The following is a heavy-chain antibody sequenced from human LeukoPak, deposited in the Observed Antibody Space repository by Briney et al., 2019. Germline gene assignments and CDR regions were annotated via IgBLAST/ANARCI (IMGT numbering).Heavy chain of an antibody. CDR1: GFTFSSYW. J-gene: IGHJ4*02. Sequence: PGGSLRLSCAASGFTFSSYWMHWVRQAPGKGLVWVSRIKGDGSSTSYADSVKGRFTISRDNAKNTLYLQMNSLRAEDTAVYYCAKEIVLMVYAIDYWGQGTLVTVSS. V-gene: IGHV3-74*01. CDR2: IKGDGSST. D-gene: IGHD2-8*01. CDR3: AKEIVLMVYAIDY.